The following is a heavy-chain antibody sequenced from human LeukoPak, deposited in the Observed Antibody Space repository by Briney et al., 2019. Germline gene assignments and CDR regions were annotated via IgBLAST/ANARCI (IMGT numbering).Heavy chain of an antibody. Sequence: ASVKVSCKASGYTFTSYDINWVRQAPGQGLEWMGWVNPNFGYTGYAQKFQGRVTMTRNTSISTVYMELSSLRPEDTAVYYCARVSESYFEYFQHWGQGTLLTVST. CDR3: ARVSESYFEYFQH. J-gene: IGHJ1*01. V-gene: IGHV1-8*01. D-gene: IGHD1-26*01. CDR1: GYTFTSYD. CDR2: VNPNFGYT.